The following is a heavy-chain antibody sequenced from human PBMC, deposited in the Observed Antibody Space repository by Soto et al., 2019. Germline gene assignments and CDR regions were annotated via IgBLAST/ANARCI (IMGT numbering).Heavy chain of an antibody. D-gene: IGHD1-1*01. CDR1: GFTFDDYA. Sequence: EVQLVESGGGLVQPGGSQRLSCAASGFTFDDYAMHWVRQAPGKGLEWVSGISWNSGRIAYADSVKGRFTISRDNAKNSLYLQMNSLRAEDTALYYCAKDKATGTALTYYGIDVWGQGTTVTVSS. CDR3: AKDKATGTALTYYGIDV. V-gene: IGHV3-9*01. J-gene: IGHJ6*02. CDR2: ISWNSGRI.